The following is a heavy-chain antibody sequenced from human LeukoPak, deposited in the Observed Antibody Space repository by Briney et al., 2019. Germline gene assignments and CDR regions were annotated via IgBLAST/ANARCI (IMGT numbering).Heavy chain of an antibody. CDR1: GYTFTSYG. CDR3: ARDPYYDSSGYYGPGLDAFDI. V-gene: IGHV1-18*01. D-gene: IGHD3-22*01. CDR2: ISAYNGNT. Sequence: ASVKVSCKASGYTFTSYGIGWVRQAPGQGLEWMGWISAYNGNTNYAQKLQGRVTMTTDTSTSTAYMELRSLRSDDTAVYYCARDPYYDSSGYYGPGLDAFDIWGQGTMVTVSS. J-gene: IGHJ3*02.